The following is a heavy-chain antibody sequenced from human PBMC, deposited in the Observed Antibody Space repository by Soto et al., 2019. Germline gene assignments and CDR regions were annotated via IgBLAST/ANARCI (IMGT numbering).Heavy chain of an antibody. J-gene: IGHJ5*02. CDR3: AHGLNLGTGTGTWFDP. CDR2: IYWDDDK. V-gene: IGHV2-5*02. CDR1: GFSLSTYGVA. D-gene: IGHD1-1*01. Sequence: QITLKESGPALVKPTQTLTLTCTFSGFSLSTYGVAVGWVRRPPGKALEWLALIYWDDDKRYSPSLKSRLTITRDTSDNQVVLTMTNVDPMDTATYFCAHGLNLGTGTGTWFDPWGQGTLVTVSS.